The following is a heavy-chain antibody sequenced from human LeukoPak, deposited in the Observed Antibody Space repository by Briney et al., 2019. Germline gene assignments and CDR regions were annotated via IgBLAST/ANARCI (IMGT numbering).Heavy chain of an antibody. D-gene: IGHD6-19*01. J-gene: IGHJ6*02. V-gene: IGHV3-23*01. CDR2: ISGSGGST. CDR3: AKDIAVAGTTSYYYGMDV. Sequence: GGSLRLSCAASGFTFSSYAMSWVRQAPGKGLEWVSAISGSGGSTYYADSVKGRFTISRDNSKNTLYLQMNSLRAEDTAVYYSAKDIAVAGTTSYYYGMDVWGQGTTVTVSS. CDR1: GFTFSSYA.